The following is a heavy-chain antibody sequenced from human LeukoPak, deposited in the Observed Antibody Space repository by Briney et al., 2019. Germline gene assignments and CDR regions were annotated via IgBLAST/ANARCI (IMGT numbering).Heavy chain of an antibody. CDR3: ARASLMKPPYYYYYMDV. CDR2: INHSGST. CDR1: GGSFSGYY. V-gene: IGHV4-34*01. Sequence: SETLSLTCAVYGGSFSGYYWSWIRQPPGKGLEWIGEINHSGSTNYNPSLKSRVTMSVDTSKNQFSLKLSSVTAADTAVYYCARASLMKPPYYYYYMDVWGKGTTVTVSS. J-gene: IGHJ6*03. D-gene: IGHD3-16*01.